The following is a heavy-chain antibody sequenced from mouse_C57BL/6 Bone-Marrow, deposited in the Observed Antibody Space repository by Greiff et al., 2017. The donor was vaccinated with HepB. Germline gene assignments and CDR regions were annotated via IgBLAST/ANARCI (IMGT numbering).Heavy chain of an antibody. D-gene: IGHD2-3*01. CDR2: IRSKSNNYAT. CDR1: GFSFNTYA. CDR3: VRIYDGYYGAMDD. J-gene: IGHJ4*01. V-gene: IGHV10-1*01. Sequence: EVQLQESGGGLVQPKGSLKLSCAASGFSFNTYAMNWVRQAPGKGLEWVARIRSKSNNYATYYADSVKDRFTISGDDSESMLYLQMNYLKTEDPSMYSCVRIYDGYYGAMDDWGQGTSVT.